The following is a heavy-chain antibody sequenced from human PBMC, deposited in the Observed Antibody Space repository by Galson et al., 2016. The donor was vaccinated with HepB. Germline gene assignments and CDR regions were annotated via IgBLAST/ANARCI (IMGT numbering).Heavy chain of an antibody. CDR2: INHSGST. CDR3: ARSPPLLWSTNYFDY. Sequence: SETLSLTCAVYGGSFSDYYWSWIRQPPGKGLEWIAEINHSGSTKFNPSLKSRVTMSVDTSKNQFSLKLSSVTAADTAIYYCARSPPLLWSTNYFDYWGQGTLGTVSS. D-gene: IGHD3-10*01. J-gene: IGHJ4*02. CDR1: GGSFSDYY. V-gene: IGHV4-34*01.